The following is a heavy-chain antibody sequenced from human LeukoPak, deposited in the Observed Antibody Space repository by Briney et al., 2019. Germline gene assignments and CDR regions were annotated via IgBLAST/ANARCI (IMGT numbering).Heavy chain of an antibody. D-gene: IGHD3-10*01. CDR1: GGSINSYY. J-gene: IGHJ5*02. V-gene: IGHV4-59*01. Sequence: SETLSLTCTVSGGSINSYYWSWIRQPPGKGLEWIGYIYDSGSTNYNPSLKSRVTISVDTSKNQFSLKLTSVTAADTAVYYCVRGPYGSAISNWFDPWGQGTQVIVSS. CDR2: IYDSGST. CDR3: VRGPYGSAISNWFDP.